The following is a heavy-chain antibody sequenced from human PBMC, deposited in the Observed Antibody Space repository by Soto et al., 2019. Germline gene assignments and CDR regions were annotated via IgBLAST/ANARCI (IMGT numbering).Heavy chain of an antibody. CDR3: ARRGGGYSGSYLGYFDY. D-gene: IGHD1-26*01. CDR1: GFTFSSFP. Sequence: GSLRLSFAASGFTFSSFPMHWVRQAPGKGLEWVAVISYDGSNKYYADSVKGRFTISRDNSKNTLYLQMNSLRAEDTAVYYCARRGGGYSGSYLGYFDYWGQGTLVTVSS. CDR2: ISYDGSNK. J-gene: IGHJ4*02. V-gene: IGHV3-30-3*01.